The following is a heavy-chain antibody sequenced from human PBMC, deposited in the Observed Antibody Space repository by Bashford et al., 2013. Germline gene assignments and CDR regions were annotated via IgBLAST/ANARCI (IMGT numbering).Heavy chain of an antibody. J-gene: IGHJ4*02. V-gene: IGHV4-59*08. CDR2: IYYSGST. D-gene: IGHD5-18*01. CDR1: GGSISSYY. CDR3: ARQLGVDTADHFDY. Sequence: ETLSLTCTVSGGSISSYYWSWIRQPPGKGLEWIGYIYYSGSTNYNPSLKSRVTISVDTSKNQFSLKLSSVTAADTAVYYCARQLGVDTADHFDYWGQGTLVTVSS.